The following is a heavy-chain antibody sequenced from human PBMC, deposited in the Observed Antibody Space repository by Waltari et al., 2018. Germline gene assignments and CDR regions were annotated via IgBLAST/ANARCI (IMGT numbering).Heavy chain of an antibody. CDR3: MRGRGYTRSDYYSGMDV. CDR1: GFTFNNYW. J-gene: IGHJ6*02. D-gene: IGHD1-1*01. CDR2: INKDASEK. V-gene: IGHV3-7*01. Sequence: EVQLVESGGGLVHPGGSLRLSCLASGFTFNNYWMTWVRQAPGKGLEWVANINKDASEKYYAASVKGRFTISRDNAQNSLSLQMNSLRVEDTAVYFCMRGRGYTRSDYYSGMDVWGHGTTVTVS.